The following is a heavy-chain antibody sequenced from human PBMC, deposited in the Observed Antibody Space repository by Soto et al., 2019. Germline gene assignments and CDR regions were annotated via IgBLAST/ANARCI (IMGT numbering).Heavy chain of an antibody. CDR3: ARVKSYYYDSSGPYGMDV. V-gene: IGHV1-69*01. Sequence: QVQLVQSGAEVKKPGSSVKVSCKASGGTFSSYAISWVRQAPGRGLEWMGGIIPIFGTANYAQKFQGRVTITADESTSTAYMELSSLRSEDTAVYYCARVKSYYYDSSGPYGMDVWGQGTTVTVSS. J-gene: IGHJ6*02. D-gene: IGHD3-22*01. CDR1: GGTFSSYA. CDR2: IIPIFGTA.